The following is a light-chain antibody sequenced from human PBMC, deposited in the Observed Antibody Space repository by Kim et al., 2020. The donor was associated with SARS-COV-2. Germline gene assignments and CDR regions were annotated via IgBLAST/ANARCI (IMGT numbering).Light chain of an antibody. CDR3: IQDYNYPRT. J-gene: IGKJ2*01. Sequence: AIGMTQSPSSLSASVGDRVTIACRASQNIRNELGWYQQKAGKAPKLLIYGASTLQSGVPSRFSGSGSGTDFTLTITSLQPEDFATYYCIQDYNYPRTFGQGTKLEIK. CDR2: GAS. V-gene: IGKV1-6*01. CDR1: QNIRNE.